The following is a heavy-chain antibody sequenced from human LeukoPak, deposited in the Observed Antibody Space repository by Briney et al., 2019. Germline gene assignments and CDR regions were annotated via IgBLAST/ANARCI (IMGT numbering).Heavy chain of an antibody. D-gene: IGHD2-15*01. CDR1: GFTFSSYS. V-gene: IGHV3-21*01. Sequence: GGSLRLSCAASGFTFSSYSMNWVRQAPGKGLEWVSSISSSSSYIYYAGSVKGRFTISRDNAKNSLYLQMNSLRAEDTAVYYCARIDCSGGSCYSFHWGQGTLVTVSS. CDR3: ARIDCSGGSCYSFH. CDR2: ISSSSSYI. J-gene: IGHJ4*02.